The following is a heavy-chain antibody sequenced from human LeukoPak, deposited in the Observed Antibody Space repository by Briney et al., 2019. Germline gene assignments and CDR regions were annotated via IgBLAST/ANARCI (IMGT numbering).Heavy chain of an antibody. V-gene: IGHV4-34*01. D-gene: IGHD6-25*01. CDR1: GGSFSGYY. Sequence: SETLSLTCAVYGGSFSGYYWSWIHQPPGKGLEWIGEINHSGSTNYNPSLKSRVTISVDTSKNQFSLKLSSVTAADTAVYYCARVSPRLGAPGKAYFDYWGQGTLVTVSS. CDR3: ARVSPRLGAPGKAYFDY. CDR2: INHSGST. J-gene: IGHJ4*02.